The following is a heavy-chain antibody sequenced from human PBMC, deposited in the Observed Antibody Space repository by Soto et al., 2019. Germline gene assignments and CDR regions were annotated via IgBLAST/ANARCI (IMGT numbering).Heavy chain of an antibody. Sequence: GGSLRLSCAASGFTFSSYAMSWVRQAPGKGLEWVSAISGSGGSTYYADSVKGRFTISRDNSKNTLYLQMNSLRAEDTAVYYRAGAVAGTYYYYGMDVWGQGTTVTVSS. D-gene: IGHD6-19*01. V-gene: IGHV3-23*01. CDR2: ISGSGGST. CDR1: GFTFSSYA. J-gene: IGHJ6*02. CDR3: AGAVAGTYYYYGMDV.